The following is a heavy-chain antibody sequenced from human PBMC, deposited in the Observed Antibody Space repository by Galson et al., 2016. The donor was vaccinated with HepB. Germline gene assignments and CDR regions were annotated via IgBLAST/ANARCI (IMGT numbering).Heavy chain of an antibody. CDR1: GGTFSTYA. D-gene: IGHD3-9*01. CDR3: ASYPGYFPGN. Sequence: SVKVSCKASGGTFSTYAITWVRQAPGQGLEWMGGIIPIFGTANYAQKFQDRVTITADESTTTAYMELSSLRSGDTAVYYCASYPGYFPGNWGQGTLVTVSS. CDR2: IIPIFGTA. V-gene: IGHV1-69*13. J-gene: IGHJ4*02.